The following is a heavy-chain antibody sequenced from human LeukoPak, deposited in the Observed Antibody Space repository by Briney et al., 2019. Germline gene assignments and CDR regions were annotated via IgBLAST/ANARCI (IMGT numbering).Heavy chain of an antibody. D-gene: IGHD6-19*01. Sequence: SETLSLTCTVSGASISVYSWTWIRQPAGKGLEYIGRLFPSGSTNYNPSLMSRLTISVDKSKNQFSLRLRSVTAADTAVYYCARNDSSGWYPAGYKMDVWGKGTTVTASS. V-gene: IGHV4-4*07. CDR2: LFPSGST. J-gene: IGHJ6*04. CDR1: GASISVYS. CDR3: ARNDSSGWYPAGYKMDV.